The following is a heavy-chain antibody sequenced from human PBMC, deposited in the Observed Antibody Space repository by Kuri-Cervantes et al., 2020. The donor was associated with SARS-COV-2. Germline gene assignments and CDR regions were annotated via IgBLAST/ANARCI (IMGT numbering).Heavy chain of an antibody. CDR2: INPSGGST. Sequence: ASVKVSCKASGYTFTSYYMHWVRQAPGQGLEWVGIINPSGGSTSYAQKFQGRVTMTRDTSTSTVYMELSSLRSEDTAVYYCARDRGSSWYGGWFDPWGQGTLVTVSS. J-gene: IGHJ5*02. D-gene: IGHD6-13*01. CDR3: ARDRGSSWYGGWFDP. CDR1: GYTFTSYY. V-gene: IGHV1-46*01.